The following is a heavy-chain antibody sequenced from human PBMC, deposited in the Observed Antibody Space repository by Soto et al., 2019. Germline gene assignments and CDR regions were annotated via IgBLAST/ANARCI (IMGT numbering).Heavy chain of an antibody. V-gene: IGHV1-8*01. CDR1: GYTFTSYD. D-gene: IGHD2-21*02. J-gene: IGHJ4*02. CDR2: MSPNSGNT. CDR3: ARGVSCGGDCYRD. Sequence: ASVKVSCKASGYTFTSYDINWVRQATGQGLEWMGWMSPNSGNTGYAQKFQGRVTMTRNTSIGTAYMELSSLRSEDTAVYYCARGVSCGGDCYRDWGQGTPVTVS.